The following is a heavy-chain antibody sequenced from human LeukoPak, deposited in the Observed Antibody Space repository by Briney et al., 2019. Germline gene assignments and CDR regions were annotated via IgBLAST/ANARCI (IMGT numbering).Heavy chain of an antibody. CDR1: GYTFTGYY. J-gene: IGHJ6*03. CDR3: VTGNQLPLDYYYYMDV. CDR2: INPNSGGT. V-gene: IGHV1-2*02. D-gene: IGHD2-2*01. Sequence: ASLKVSCKASGYTFTGYYMHWVRQAPGQGLEWMGWINPNSGGTNYAQKFQGRVTMTRDTSISTAYMELSRLRSDDTAVYYCVTGNQLPLDYYYYMDVWGKGTTVTVSS.